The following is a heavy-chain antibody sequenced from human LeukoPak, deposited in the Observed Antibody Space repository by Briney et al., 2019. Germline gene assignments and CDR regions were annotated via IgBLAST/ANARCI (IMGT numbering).Heavy chain of an antibody. J-gene: IGHJ4*02. Sequence: SETLSLTCIVSGGSISSYYWSWIRQPPGKGLEWIGYIYYSGSTNYNPSLKNRLTISIDTSKNQFSLKLISVTAADTAVYYCARHYYDSSGYWAFDYWGQGTLVTVSS. CDR2: IYYSGST. CDR3: ARHYYDSSGYWAFDY. CDR1: GGSISSYY. V-gene: IGHV4-59*08. D-gene: IGHD3-22*01.